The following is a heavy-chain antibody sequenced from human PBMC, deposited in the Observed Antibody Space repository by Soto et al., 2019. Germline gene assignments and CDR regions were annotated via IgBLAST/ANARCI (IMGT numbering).Heavy chain of an antibody. D-gene: IGHD3-10*01. CDR1: GYTFTSYD. J-gene: IGHJ4*02. CDR2: MNPHNTNT. CDR3: ARGCSPEVRGGYDC. Sequence: QVQLVQSGAEVKKPGASVKVSCQASGYTFTSYDINWVRQATGQGLEWMGWMNPHNTNTGYAQKFQGRLTMTRNTAMGTAYMELSSLTSEDTAVYYCARGCSPEVRGGYDCWGQGTLVTVSS. V-gene: IGHV1-8*01.